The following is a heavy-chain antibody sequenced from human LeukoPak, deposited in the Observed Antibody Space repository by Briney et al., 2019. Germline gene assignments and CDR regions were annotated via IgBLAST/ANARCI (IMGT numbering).Heavy chain of an antibody. CDR1: GGSISSGGYY. J-gene: IGHJ5*02. V-gene: IGHV4-31*03. CDR2: IYYSGST. D-gene: IGHD2-21*02. CDR3: ARRNCGGDCLGWFDP. Sequence: SETLSLTCTVSGGSISSGGYYWSWIRQHPGKGLEWIGYIYYSGSTYYNPSLKSRVTISVDTSKNQFSLKLSSVTAADTAVYYCARRNCGGDCLGWFDPWGQGTLVTVSS.